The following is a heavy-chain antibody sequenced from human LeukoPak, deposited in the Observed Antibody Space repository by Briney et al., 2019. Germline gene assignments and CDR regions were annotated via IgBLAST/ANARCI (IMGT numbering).Heavy chain of an antibody. D-gene: IGHD1-26*01. V-gene: IGHV3-23*01. CDR1: GFTFTSYS. Sequence: GGSLRLSCAASGFTFTSYSMNWVRQAPGKGLEWVSTISGGGGSTYYADSVKGRFTISRDNSKNTLYLQMNSLRAADTALYYCAGAKTDPGAFDSWGQGTLVTVSS. CDR2: ISGGGGST. J-gene: IGHJ4*02. CDR3: AGAKTDPGAFDS.